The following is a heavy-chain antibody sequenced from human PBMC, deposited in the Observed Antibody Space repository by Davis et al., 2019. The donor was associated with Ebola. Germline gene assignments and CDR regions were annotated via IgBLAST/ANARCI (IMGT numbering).Heavy chain of an antibody. CDR3: ARGGGDGYNSLDY. D-gene: IGHD5-24*01. CDR2: IIPIFGTA. V-gene: IGHV1-69*13. J-gene: IGHJ4*02. Sequence: SVKVSCKASGYTFTGYYMHWVRQAPGQGLEWMGGIIPIFGTANYAQKFQGRVTITADESTSTAYMELSSLRSEDTAVYYCARGGGDGYNSLDYWGQGTLVTVSS. CDR1: GYTFTGYY.